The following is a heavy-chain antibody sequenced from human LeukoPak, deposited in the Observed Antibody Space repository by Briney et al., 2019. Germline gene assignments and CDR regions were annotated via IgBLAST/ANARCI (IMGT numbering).Heavy chain of an antibody. V-gene: IGHV4-59*02. Sequence: SETLSLTCTVSGGSVTDYYWSWIRQSPGKGLEWIGYIYYTGTSYNPSLKSRVTISADTSKNQFSLKLISVTAADTAVYYCASPSRRCFSYGYCWFDPWGQGTLVTVSS. CDR2: IYYTGT. D-gene: IGHD5-18*01. CDR3: ASPSRRCFSYGYCWFDP. CDR1: GGSVTDYY. J-gene: IGHJ5*02.